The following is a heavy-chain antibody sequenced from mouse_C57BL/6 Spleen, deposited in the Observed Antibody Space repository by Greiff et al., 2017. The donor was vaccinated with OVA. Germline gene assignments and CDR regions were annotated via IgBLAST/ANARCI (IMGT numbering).Heavy chain of an antibody. Sequence: QVQLQQPGAELVMPGASVKLSCKASGYTFTSYWMHWVKQRPGQGLERIGEIDPSDSYTNYNQKFKGKSTLTVDKSSSTAYMQLSSLTSEDSAVYYCARSDTFDYWGQGTTLTVSS. V-gene: IGHV1-69*01. J-gene: IGHJ2*01. CDR1: GYTFTSYW. CDR3: ARSDTFDY. CDR2: IDPSDSYT.